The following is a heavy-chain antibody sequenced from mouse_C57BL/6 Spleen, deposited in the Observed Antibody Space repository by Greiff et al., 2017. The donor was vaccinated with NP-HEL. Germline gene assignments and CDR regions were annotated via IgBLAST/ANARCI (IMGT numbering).Heavy chain of an antibody. CDR3: ARPITTVVATDYAMDY. D-gene: IGHD1-1*01. J-gene: IGHJ4*01. CDR2: ILPGSGST. V-gene: IGHV1-9*01. Sequence: QVQLQQSGAELMKPGASVKLSCKATGYTFTGYWIEWVKQRPGHGLEWIGEILPGSGSTNYNEKFKGKATFTADTSSNTAYMQLSSLTTEDSAIYYCARPITTVVATDYAMDYWGQGTSVTVSS. CDR1: GYTFTGYW.